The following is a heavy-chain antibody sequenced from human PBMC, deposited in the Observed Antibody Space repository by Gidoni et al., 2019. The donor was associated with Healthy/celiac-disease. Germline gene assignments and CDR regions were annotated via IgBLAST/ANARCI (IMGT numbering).Heavy chain of an antibody. CDR1: GYRFTSYW. D-gene: IGHD1-20*01. CDR2: IYPGDPDT. Sequence: DVQLVQSGAEVTKPGESLTISCKGSGYRFTSYWIGWVRQTPGKGLGWMVIIYPGDPDTRYSPSVQGHVNIAADKFISNAYLQWSSLKASDTAMYYCALITHGAFDIWGQGTMVTVSS. J-gene: IGHJ3*02. V-gene: IGHV5-51*01. CDR3: ALITHGAFDI.